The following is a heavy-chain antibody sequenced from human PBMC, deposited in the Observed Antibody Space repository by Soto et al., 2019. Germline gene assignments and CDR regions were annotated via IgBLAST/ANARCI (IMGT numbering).Heavy chain of an antibody. D-gene: IGHD5-12*01. V-gene: IGHV1-18*01. J-gene: IGHJ6*02. CDR2: ISAYNGNT. CDR1: GYTFTNYG. CDR3: ARSPRNSGYDLMRSYYYYYGMDV. Sequence: ASVKVSCKASGYTFTNYGISWVRQAPGQGLEWMGWISAYNGNTNYAQKLQGRVTMTTDTSTSTAYMELRSLRSDDTAVYYCARSPRNSGYDLMRSYYYYYGMDVWGQGTTVTASS.